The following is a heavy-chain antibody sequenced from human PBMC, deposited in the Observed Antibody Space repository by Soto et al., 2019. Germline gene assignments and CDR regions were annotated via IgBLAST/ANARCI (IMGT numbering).Heavy chain of an antibody. Sequence: GGSLRLSCTASGFTVGDYAMSWFRQAPGKGLEWVGFIRSKAYGGTTEYAASVKGRFNISRDDSKSIAYLQMNSLKTEDTAVYYCTRARITMVRGVIIISYWGQGTLVTVSS. V-gene: IGHV3-49*03. CDR2: IRSKAYGGTT. D-gene: IGHD3-10*01. CDR3: TRARITMVRGVIIISY. CDR1: GFTVGDYA. J-gene: IGHJ4*02.